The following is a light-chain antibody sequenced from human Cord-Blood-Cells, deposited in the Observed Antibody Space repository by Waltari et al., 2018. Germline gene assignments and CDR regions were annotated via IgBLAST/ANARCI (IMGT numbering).Light chain of an antibody. V-gene: IGLV6-57*03. CDR2: EDH. CDR3: QSYDSSNQV. CDR1: SGSIASNY. Sequence: FMLTQPHSVSESPGKTVTISCTRSSGSIASNYVQWYQQRPGSAPTTVIYEDHQRPSGVPDRFSGSIDSSSNSASLTSSGLKTEDEADYYCQSYDSSNQVCGGGTKLTVL. J-gene: IGLJ3*02.